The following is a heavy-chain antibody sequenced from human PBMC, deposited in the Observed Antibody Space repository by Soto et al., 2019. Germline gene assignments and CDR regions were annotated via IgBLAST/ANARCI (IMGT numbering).Heavy chain of an antibody. V-gene: IGHV3-33*01. CDR1: GFTFSSYG. Sequence: QVQLVESGGGVVQPGRSLRLSCAASGFTFSSYGMHWVRQAPGKGLEWVAVIWYDGSNKYYADSVKGRFTISRDNSKNTLYLQMNSRRAEDTAVYYCARERYGDYVDYWGQGTLVTVSS. CDR2: IWYDGSNK. D-gene: IGHD4-17*01. CDR3: ARERYGDYVDY. J-gene: IGHJ4*02.